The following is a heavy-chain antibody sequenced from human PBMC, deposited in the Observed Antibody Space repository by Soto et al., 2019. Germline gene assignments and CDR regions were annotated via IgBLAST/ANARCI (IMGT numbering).Heavy chain of an antibody. CDR2: INPNSGGT. CDR1: GYTFTGYY. CDR3: ARPFDSSGWYDY. J-gene: IGHJ4*02. D-gene: IGHD6-19*01. Sequence: ASVKVSCKASGYTFTGYYMHWVLQAPGQGLEWMGWINPNSGGTNYAQKFQGRVTMTRDTSISTAYMGLSSLKASDTAMYYCARPFDSSGWYDYWGQGTLVTVSS. V-gene: IGHV1-2*02.